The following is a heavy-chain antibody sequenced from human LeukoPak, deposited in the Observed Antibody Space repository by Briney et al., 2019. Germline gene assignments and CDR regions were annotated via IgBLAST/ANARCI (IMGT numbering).Heavy chain of an antibody. Sequence: SETLSLTCTVSGGSISGYYWSWIRQPPGKGLEWIGYIYYSGNTDYNPSLKSRVTISVDSSKNQFSLKLSSVTAADTAVYYCARDNDRSGYHFRYFDLWGRGTLVTVSS. CDR3: ARDNDRSGYHFRYFDL. CDR2: IYYSGNT. CDR1: GGSISGYY. J-gene: IGHJ2*01. V-gene: IGHV4-59*01. D-gene: IGHD3-22*01.